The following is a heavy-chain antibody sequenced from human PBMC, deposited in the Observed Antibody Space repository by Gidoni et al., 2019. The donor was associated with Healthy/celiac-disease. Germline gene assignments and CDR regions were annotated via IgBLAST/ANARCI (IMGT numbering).Heavy chain of an antibody. CDR1: GFSFSDYD. Sequence: QVQLVESGGGLVKPGGSMRLSCAAYGFSFSDYDISWERTAPGKGLGWVSFISSSGSTISYAVSVKGRFTLSRCNAKNSLYLQMNSLRAEDTAVYYCSGGEYGSSGYFDYWGQGTLVTVSS. D-gene: IGHD3-22*01. CDR3: SGGEYGSSGYFDY. CDR2: ISSSGSTI. V-gene: IGHV3-11*01. J-gene: IGHJ4*02.